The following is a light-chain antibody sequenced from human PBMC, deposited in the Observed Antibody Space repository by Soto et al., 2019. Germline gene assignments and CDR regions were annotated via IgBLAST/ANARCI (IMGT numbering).Light chain of an antibody. CDR3: QQRSTWPPFS. CDR1: QSIGSY. Sequence: EIVITPSPATLSLSLGERATLSCRASQSIGSYLAWYQHELGQPPRLLIYDASNRATGIPVRFSGSGSGTDFTLTISSLEPEDFAVYYCQQRSTWPPFSFGPGTKVDIK. J-gene: IGKJ3*01. V-gene: IGKV3-11*01. CDR2: DAS.